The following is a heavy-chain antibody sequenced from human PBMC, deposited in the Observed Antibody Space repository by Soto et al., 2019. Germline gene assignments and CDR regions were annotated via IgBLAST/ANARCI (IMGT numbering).Heavy chain of an antibody. V-gene: IGHV3-33*01. CDR2: IWYDGSNK. CDR3: AREWAGEDTAMVIDY. D-gene: IGHD5-18*01. J-gene: IGHJ4*02. CDR1: GFTFSSYG. Sequence: PGGSLRVSCAASGFTFSSYGMHWVRQAPGKGLEWVAVIWYDGSNKYYADSVKGRFTISRDNSKNTLYLQMNSLRAEDTAVYYCAREWAGEDTAMVIDYWGQGTLVTVSS.